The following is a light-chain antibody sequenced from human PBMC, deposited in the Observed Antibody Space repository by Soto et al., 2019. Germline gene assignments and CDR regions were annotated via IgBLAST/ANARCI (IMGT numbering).Light chain of an antibody. CDR3: QEYSTLPRT. J-gene: IGKJ1*01. Sequence: AIRVTQSVASLSSSTGDRVTITCGASQGISSYLAWYQQKPGKAPKLLIYAASTLESGVPSRFSGSGSGAEFTLTISSLQPEDFAPFNCQEYSTLPRTFGQGTKVDI. CDR2: AAS. V-gene: IGKV1-8*01. CDR1: QGISSY.